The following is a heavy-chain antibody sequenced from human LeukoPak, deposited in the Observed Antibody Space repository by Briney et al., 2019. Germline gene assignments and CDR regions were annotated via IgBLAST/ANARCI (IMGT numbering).Heavy chain of an antibody. Sequence: ASVKVSCKASGYTFTGYYMHWVRQAPGQGLEWMGWINPDNGGTNYAQKFQGRVTMTRDMSISTAYMELSRLRSDDTAVYYCARDPSNSGYDYLYYFDYWGQGTLVTVSS. CDR3: ARDPSNSGYDYLYYFDY. CDR1: GYTFTGYY. J-gene: IGHJ4*02. CDR2: INPDNGGT. V-gene: IGHV1-2*02. D-gene: IGHD5-12*01.